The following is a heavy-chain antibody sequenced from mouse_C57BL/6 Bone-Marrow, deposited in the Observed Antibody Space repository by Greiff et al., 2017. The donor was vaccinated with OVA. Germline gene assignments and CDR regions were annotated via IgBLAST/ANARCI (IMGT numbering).Heavy chain of an antibody. D-gene: IGHD1-1*01. CDR3: ARRAVVDYFDY. V-gene: IGHV1-26*01. CDR2: INPNNGGT. Sequence: EVQLQQSGPELVKPGASVKISCKASGYTFTDYYMNWVKQSHGKSLEWIGDINPNNGGTSYNQKFKGKATLTVDKSSSTAYMELRSLTSEDSAVYYCARRAVVDYFDYWGQGTTLTVSS. CDR1: GYTFTDYY. J-gene: IGHJ2*01.